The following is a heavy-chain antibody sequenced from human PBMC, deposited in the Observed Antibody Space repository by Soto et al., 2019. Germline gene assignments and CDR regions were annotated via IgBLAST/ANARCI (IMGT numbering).Heavy chain of an antibody. Sequence: SVKVSCKASGGTFSSYAISWVRQAPGQGLEWMGGIIPIFGTANCAQKFQGRVTITADKSTSTAYMELSSLRSEDTAVYYCARQPAASSYYYYYGMDVWGQGTTVTVSS. CDR2: IIPIFGTA. CDR1: GGTFSSYA. J-gene: IGHJ6*02. V-gene: IGHV1-69*06. D-gene: IGHD2-2*01. CDR3: ARQPAASSYYYYYGMDV.